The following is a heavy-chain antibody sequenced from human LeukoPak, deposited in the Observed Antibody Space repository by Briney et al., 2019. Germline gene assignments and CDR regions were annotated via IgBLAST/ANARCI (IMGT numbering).Heavy chain of an antibody. CDR1: GFNLASSW. CDR2: IKPDGSET. Sequence: GGSLRLSCEASGFNLASSWMAWVRQAPGKGLEWVANIKPDGSETHYVDSVEGRFTISRENAKNSLYLQMNSLRAEDTALYYCAKGSSGYFADLWGQGTLVTVSS. CDR3: AKGSSGYFADL. J-gene: IGHJ5*02. V-gene: IGHV3-7*03. D-gene: IGHD3-22*01.